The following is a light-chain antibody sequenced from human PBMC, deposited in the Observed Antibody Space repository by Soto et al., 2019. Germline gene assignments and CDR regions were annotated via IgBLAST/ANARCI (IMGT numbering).Light chain of an antibody. J-gene: IGKJ2*01. CDR2: WAS. CDR1: QSVLYRSDNQNY. V-gene: IGKV4-1*01. CDR3: KKYYSSPPQQST. Sequence: DIVMTQSPGSLAVSLGERATISCKSSQSVLYRSDNQNYLAWYQHKPGQPLKLLIYWASTRESRVPDRFSGSGSGTYFALSISRLPPEALTVYYWKKYYSSPPQQSTSGQGIQPAI.